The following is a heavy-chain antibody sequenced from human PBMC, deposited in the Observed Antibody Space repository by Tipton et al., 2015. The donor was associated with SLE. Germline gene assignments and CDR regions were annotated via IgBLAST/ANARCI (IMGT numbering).Heavy chain of an antibody. CDR2: INSDGSST. CDR3: ARSTYMDV. V-gene: IGHV3-74*01. J-gene: IGHJ6*03. Sequence: SLRLSCAVSGFTFGNSSMHWVRQAPGKGLVWVSRINSDGSSTSYADSVKGRFTISRDNAKNTLYLQMNNLRAEDTAVYYCARSTYMDVWGKGTTATVSS. CDR1: GFTFGNSS.